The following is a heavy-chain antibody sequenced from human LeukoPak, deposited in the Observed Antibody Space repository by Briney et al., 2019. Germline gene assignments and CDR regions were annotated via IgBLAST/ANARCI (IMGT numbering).Heavy chain of an antibody. J-gene: IGHJ4*02. V-gene: IGHV4-59*01. CDR2: SHNSGTS. D-gene: IGHD3-16*01. CDR1: DDSISDYY. Sequence: PSETLSLTCTVSDDSISDYYRGWIRQPPGKGLEWIGYSHNSGTSTYNPSLKSRVTISPDTSKNQSSLKLNSLTTADTAVYYCTRGAGWLIDYWGQGILVTVSS. CDR3: TRGAGWLIDY.